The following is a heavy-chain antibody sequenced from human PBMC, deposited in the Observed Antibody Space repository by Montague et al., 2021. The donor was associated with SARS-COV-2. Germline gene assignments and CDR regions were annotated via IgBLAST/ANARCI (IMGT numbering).Heavy chain of an antibody. V-gene: IGHV4-4*07. CDR1: GDFITNHY. CDR2: MHFTGKT. D-gene: IGHD3-10*01. J-gene: IGHJ4*02. CDR3: ARDRFDFGAGRQGTIDF. Sequence: SETLSLTCSVSGDFITNHYWSWIRQPAGKGLEWIGRMHFTGKTNFSPFFSSRLTMSADTSKNQFSLKLTSVIAADTAIYFCARDRFDFGAGRQGTIDFWGQGTLVTVSS.